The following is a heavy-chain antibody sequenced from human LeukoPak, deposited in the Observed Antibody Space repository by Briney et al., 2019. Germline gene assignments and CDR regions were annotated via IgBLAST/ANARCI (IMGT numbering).Heavy chain of an antibody. V-gene: IGHV4-39*01. Sequence: KASETLSLTCTVSGDSISSGSHYWGWIRQPPGKRLEWIGSIYYSGSPYYNPSLKSRVTISLDTSKNQFSLKLTSVTAADTAVYYCARNQSVVGSTRAGGFDYWGPGTLATVSS. J-gene: IGHJ4*02. CDR1: GDSISSGSHY. D-gene: IGHD1-26*01. CDR2: IYYSGSP. CDR3: ARNQSVVGSTRAGGFDY.